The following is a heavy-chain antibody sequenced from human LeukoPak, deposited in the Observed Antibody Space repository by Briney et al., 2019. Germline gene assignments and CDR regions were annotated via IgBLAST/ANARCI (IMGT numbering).Heavy chain of an antibody. CDR2: IGSDNKP. D-gene: IGHD3-10*02. J-gene: IGHJ6*02. V-gene: IGHV3-23*01. Sequence: GGSLRLSCEDPGFTFRAYVITWGCQAPGKGLEWVSSIGSDNKPPYSESVKGRFAISRDNSKSMLFLQLNSLRAEDTGLYFFARELHYYVAMDVWGQGTTVTVSS. CDR3: ARELHYYVAMDV. CDR1: GFTFRAYV.